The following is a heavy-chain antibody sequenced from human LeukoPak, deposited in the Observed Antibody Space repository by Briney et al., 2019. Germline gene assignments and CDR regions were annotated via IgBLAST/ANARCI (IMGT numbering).Heavy chain of an antibody. V-gene: IGHV4-39*01. CDR1: GASISGSGYY. J-gene: IGHJ4*02. Sequence: SETLSLTCAVSGASISGSGYYLGWIRQPPGKGLEWIGNIYYTGSTYYNASLQSRVTISIDMSKNQFSLRLSSVTAADTAMYYCVKSGGYGLIDYWGQGTLVSVSS. D-gene: IGHD6-19*01. CDR3: VKSGGYGLIDY. CDR2: IYYTGST.